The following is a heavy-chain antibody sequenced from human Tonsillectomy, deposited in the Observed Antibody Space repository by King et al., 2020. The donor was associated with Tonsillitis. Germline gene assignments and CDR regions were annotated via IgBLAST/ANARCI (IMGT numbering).Heavy chain of an antibody. CDR1: GYTFTSYD. J-gene: IGHJ6*03. D-gene: IGHD2-2*01. V-gene: IGHV1-8*01. CDR3: ARVSLTYCSGTSCYAYYYYMDV. Sequence: QLVQSGAEVKKPGASVKVSCKASGYTFTSYDVNWVRQATGQGLEWMGWMNPNSGNTGYAQKFQGRVTMTRNTSISTAYMGLSSLRSEDAAVYYCARVSLTYCSGTSCYAYYYYMDVWGQGTTVTVSS. CDR2: MNPNSGNT.